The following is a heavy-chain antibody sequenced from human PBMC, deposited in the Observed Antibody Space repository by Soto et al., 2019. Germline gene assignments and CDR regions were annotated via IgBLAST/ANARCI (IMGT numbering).Heavy chain of an antibody. D-gene: IGHD3-22*01. CDR1: GGSISSGGYY. Sequence: QVQLQESGPGLAKPSQTLSLTCTVSGGSISSGGYYWSWIRQHPGKGLEWIGYIYYSGSTYYNPSLKSRVTISVDTSKNQFSLKLSSVTAADTAVYYCAREAYYDSSGDDAFDIWGQGTMVTVSS. CDR3: AREAYYDSSGDDAFDI. J-gene: IGHJ3*02. CDR2: IYYSGST. V-gene: IGHV4-31*03.